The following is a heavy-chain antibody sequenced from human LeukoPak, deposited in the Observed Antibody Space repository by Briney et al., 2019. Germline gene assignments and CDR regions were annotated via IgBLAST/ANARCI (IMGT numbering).Heavy chain of an antibody. Sequence: GGTLRLLCTASGFIYGDYAMSWVRQAPGKGLEWVGFIRSKAYGGTTEYAASVKGRFTISRDDSKSIAYLQMNSLKTEDTAVYYCTRPSSSWTQIFDYWGQGTLVTVSS. CDR3: TRPSSSWTQIFDY. J-gene: IGHJ4*02. CDR2: IRSKAYGGTT. CDR1: GFIYGDYA. D-gene: IGHD6-13*01. V-gene: IGHV3-49*04.